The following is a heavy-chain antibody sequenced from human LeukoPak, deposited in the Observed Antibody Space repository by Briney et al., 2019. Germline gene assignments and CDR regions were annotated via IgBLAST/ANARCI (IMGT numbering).Heavy chain of an antibody. CDR2: ITSGSSYI. V-gene: IGHV3-21*01. J-gene: IGHJ4*02. CDR3: AREDCGGDCCLFDH. D-gene: IGHD2-21*02. Sequence: GGSLRLSCAASGFTFSSYMIWDRQAPGKGLEWVSSITSGSSYIYYADSVKGRFTISRDNAKSSLFLQMNSLRAEDTAVYYCAREDCGGDCCLFDHWGQGTLVTVSS. CDR1: GFTFSSY.